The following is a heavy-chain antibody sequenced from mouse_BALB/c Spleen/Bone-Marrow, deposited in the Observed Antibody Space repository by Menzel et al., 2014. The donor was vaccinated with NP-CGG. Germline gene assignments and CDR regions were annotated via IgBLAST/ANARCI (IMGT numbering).Heavy chain of an antibody. CDR2: MCSSGST. CDR3: ARDYYGSSYFDY. CDR1: GYSITSDYS. Sequence: EVKLVESGPGLVKPSQSLSLTCTVTGYSITSDYSWNWIRQFPGNKLEWMGYMCSSGSTSYRPSLKSRISITRDTSKNQFFLQLNSVTAEDTGTYYCARDYYGSSYFDYWGQGTTLTVSS. D-gene: IGHD1-1*01. J-gene: IGHJ2*01. V-gene: IGHV3-2*02.